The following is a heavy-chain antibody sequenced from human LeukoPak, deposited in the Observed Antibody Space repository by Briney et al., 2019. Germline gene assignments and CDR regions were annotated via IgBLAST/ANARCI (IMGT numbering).Heavy chain of an antibody. D-gene: IGHD6-13*01. V-gene: IGHV3-23*01. Sequence: GGSLRLSCAASGFTFSSYAMSWVRQAPGKGLEWVSAISGSGGSTYYADSVKGRFTISRDNSKNMVYLHMSSLSAEDTAVYYCARGSSWSPNWFDPWGQGTLVTVSS. CDR3: ARGSSWSPNWFDP. CDR1: GFTFSSYA. CDR2: ISGSGGST. J-gene: IGHJ5*02.